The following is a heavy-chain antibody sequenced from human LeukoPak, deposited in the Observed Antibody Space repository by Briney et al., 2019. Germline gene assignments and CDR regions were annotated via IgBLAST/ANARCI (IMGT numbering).Heavy chain of an antibody. CDR1: GFTFRSSE. D-gene: IGHD5-12*01. CDR3: ARDYSGWSLDP. V-gene: IGHV3-48*03. Sequence: GGSLRLSCAASGFTFRSSEMNWVRQAPGKGLEWVSYISDGGKTKYYADSVKGRFTISRDNAKNSMYLQMNSMRAEDTGVYYCARDYSGWSLDPWGQGTLVTVSS. J-gene: IGHJ5*02. CDR2: ISDGGKTK.